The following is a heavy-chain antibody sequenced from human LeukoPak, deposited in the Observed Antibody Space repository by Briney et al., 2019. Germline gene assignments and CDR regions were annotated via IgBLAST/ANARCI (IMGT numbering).Heavy chain of an antibody. Sequence: AAVKVSCKASGYTFSSYYMHWVRQAPGQGLEWMGIINPSGGSTKYAQKLQGRVTMTSDTSTSTVYMELSSLRSEDTAVYYCARDDSSGPQVYWGQGTLVNVSS. V-gene: IGHV1-46*01. D-gene: IGHD3-22*01. CDR1: GYTFSSYY. CDR3: ARDDSSGPQVY. J-gene: IGHJ4*02. CDR2: INPSGGST.